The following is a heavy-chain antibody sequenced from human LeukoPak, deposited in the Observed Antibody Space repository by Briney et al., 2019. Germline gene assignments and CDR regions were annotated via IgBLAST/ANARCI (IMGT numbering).Heavy chain of an antibody. CDR3: ASCVITMVRGVIKPCYYFDY. CDR2: IYYSGST. CDR1: GGSISTYY. V-gene: IGHV4-59*06. J-gene: IGHJ4*02. Sequence: SETLSLTCTVSGGSISTYYWSWIRQPPGKGLEWIGYIYYSGSTYYNPSLKSRVTISVDTSKNQFSLKLSSVTAADTAVYYCASCVITMVRGVIKPCYYFDYWGQGTLVTVSS. D-gene: IGHD3-10*01.